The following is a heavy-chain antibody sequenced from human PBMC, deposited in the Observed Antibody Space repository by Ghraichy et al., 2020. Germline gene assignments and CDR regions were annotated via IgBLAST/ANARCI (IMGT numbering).Heavy chain of an antibody. D-gene: IGHD3-3*01. J-gene: IGHJ4*02. Sequence: SVKVSCKASGVTFSSYAIRWVRQAPGQGLEWMGGIIPIFGTANYAQKFQGRVTITADESTSTAYMELSSLRSEDTAVYYCARSRPYYDFWSGYYIFDYWGQETLVTVSS. CDR2: IIPIFGTA. CDR1: GVTFSSYA. CDR3: ARSRPYYDFWSGYYIFDY. V-gene: IGHV1-69*13.